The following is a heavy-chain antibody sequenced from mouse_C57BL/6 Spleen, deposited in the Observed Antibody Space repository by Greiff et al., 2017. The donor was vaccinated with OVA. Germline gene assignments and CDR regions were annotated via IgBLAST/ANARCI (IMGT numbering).Heavy chain of an antibody. CDR1: GFTFTDYY. CDR2: IRPKANGYTS. J-gene: IGHJ1*03. Sequence: EVKLVESGGGLVQPGGSLSLSCAASGFTFTDYYMSWVRQPPGQALEWLGFIRPKANGYTSEYSVSVKGLFTISRDNSQSILYLQMNALRAEDSATYYCARYGGSYRYFGVWGTGTTVTVAS. V-gene: IGHV7-3*01. CDR3: ARYGGSYRYFGV.